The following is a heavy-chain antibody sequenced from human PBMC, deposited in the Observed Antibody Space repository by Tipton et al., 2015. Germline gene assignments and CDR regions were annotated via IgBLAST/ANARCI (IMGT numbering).Heavy chain of an antibody. V-gene: IGHV4-4*02. CDR2: AYHDGRA. D-gene: IGHD3-10*01. CDR1: GVSMTTDNW. J-gene: IGHJ4*02. CDR3: ARVPGVIGWGVLDS. Sequence: TLSLTCSVSGVSMTTDNWWTWVRQPPGRGLEWIGEAYHDGRANFRSSLKSRVTISLHKSQNQFPLHLTSVTAADTAVYYCARVPGVIGWGVLDSWGQESLVTVSS.